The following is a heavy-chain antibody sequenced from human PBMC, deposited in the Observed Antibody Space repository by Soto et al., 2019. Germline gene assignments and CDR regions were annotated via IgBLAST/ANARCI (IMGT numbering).Heavy chain of an antibody. CDR3: AGGTDYFDY. CDR2: ILYDGSNK. CDR1: GFTFSNYG. D-gene: IGHD1-1*01. V-gene: IGHV3-33*01. Sequence: QVQLVESGGDVVQPGRSLRLSCAASGFTFSNYGMHWARQAPGKGLEWVAAILYDGSNKYYADSVKGRFTISRDNSKNTLYLQMNSMRAEDTAGYYWAGGTDYFDYCGQGTLVTVSS. J-gene: IGHJ4*02.